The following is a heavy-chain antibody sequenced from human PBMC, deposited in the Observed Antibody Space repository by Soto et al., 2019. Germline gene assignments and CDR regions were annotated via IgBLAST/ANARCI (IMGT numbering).Heavy chain of an antibody. D-gene: IGHD3-10*01. CDR1: GDTFTSYD. Sequence: QVQLVQSGAEVKKPGASVKVSCKASGDTFTSYDINWVRQAPGQGLEWLGRMNPNSGNTGYSDNFQGRVSMTRDTSISTAYMELTSLRSDDTAVYYCARGIIHRGLVATHWGQGTPVTVSS. V-gene: IGHV1-8*01. CDR3: ARGIIHRGLVATH. CDR2: MNPNSGNT. J-gene: IGHJ4*02.